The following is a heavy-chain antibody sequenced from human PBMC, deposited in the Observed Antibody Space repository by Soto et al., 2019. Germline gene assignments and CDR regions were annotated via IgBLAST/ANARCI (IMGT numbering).Heavy chain of an antibody. CDR3: ARNPSSSGYDY. V-gene: IGHV1-8*02. D-gene: IGHD6-19*01. CDR1: GYTFTNYN. J-gene: IGHJ4*02. Sequence: QVQLVQSGAEVKKPGASVKVSCKASGYTFTNYNINWVRQATGQGLEWMGRMNPNSGNTGYAQKFQGRVTMTRNTSISTAYMGLSSLRSEDTAVYYCARNPSSSGYDYWGQGTLVTVSS. CDR2: MNPNSGNT.